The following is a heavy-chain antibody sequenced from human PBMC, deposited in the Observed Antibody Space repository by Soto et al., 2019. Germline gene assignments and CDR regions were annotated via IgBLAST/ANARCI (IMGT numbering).Heavy chain of an antibody. CDR1: GGSISSSSYY. CDR2: IYYSGST. Sequence: SETLSLTCTVSGGSISSSSYYWGWIRQPPGKGLEWIGSIYYSGSTYYNPSLKSRVTISVDTSKNQFSLKLSSVTAADTAVYYCARHEGLGVATISFGFDYWGQGTLVTVSS. J-gene: IGHJ4*02. CDR3: ARHEGLGVATISFGFDY. V-gene: IGHV4-39*01. D-gene: IGHD5-12*01.